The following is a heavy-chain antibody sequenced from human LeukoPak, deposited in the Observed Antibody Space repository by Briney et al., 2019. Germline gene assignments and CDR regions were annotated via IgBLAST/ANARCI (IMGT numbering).Heavy chain of an antibody. D-gene: IGHD6-6*01. CDR2: ISSSSSYI. J-gene: IGHJ6*03. CDR1: GFTFSSYS. CDR3: ASLYSSSAYYYMDV. Sequence: KSGGSLRLSCAASGFTFSSYSMNWVRQAPGKGLEWVSSISSSSSYIYYAASVKGRFTISRDNAKNSLYLQMNSLSVEDTAVYYCASLYSSSAYYYMDVWGKGTTVTVSS. V-gene: IGHV3-21*01.